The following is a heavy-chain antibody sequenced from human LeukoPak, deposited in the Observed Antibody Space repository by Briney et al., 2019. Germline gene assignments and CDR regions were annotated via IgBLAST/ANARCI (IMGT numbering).Heavy chain of an antibody. Sequence: PSETLSLTCTVSGGSISSYYWSWIRQPPGKGLEWIGYIYYSGSTNYNPSLTSRVTISVDTSKNQFSLKLSSVTAADTAVYYCARGVGARGTFDYWGQRTLVTVSS. J-gene: IGHJ4*02. CDR3: ARGVGARGTFDY. V-gene: IGHV4-59*01. CDR2: IYYSGST. CDR1: GGSISSYY. D-gene: IGHD1-26*01.